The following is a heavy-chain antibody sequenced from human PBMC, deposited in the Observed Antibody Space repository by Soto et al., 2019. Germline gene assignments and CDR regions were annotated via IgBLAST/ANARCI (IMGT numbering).Heavy chain of an antibody. CDR3: GRDWVWFGAHPIDN. CDR2: ISSAGSIE. V-gene: IGHV3-30*03. J-gene: IGHJ4*02. CDR1: GFTFSTYG. Sequence: QVQVVESGGGVVQPGRSLRLSCAASGFTFSTYGMHWVRQAPGKGLDWVAVISSAGSIEYYSESVKGRFTMSRDNSENTVYLQMNSLRTEDTAVYFCGRDWVWFGAHPIDNWGQGTLVTVSS. D-gene: IGHD3-10*01.